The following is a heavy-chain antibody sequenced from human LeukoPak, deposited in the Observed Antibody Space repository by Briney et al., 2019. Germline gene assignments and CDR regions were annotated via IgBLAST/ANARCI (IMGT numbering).Heavy chain of an antibody. CDR1: GGSFSGYY. D-gene: IGHD3-9*01. V-gene: IGHV4-34*01. CDR3: AREGYYDILTGYSEVDY. J-gene: IGHJ4*02. CDR2: INHSGST. Sequence: SETLSLTCAFYGGSFSGYYWSWIRQSPGKGLEWIGEINHSGSTNFNPSLKSRVTISLDTSKTQFSLTLSSLTAADTAVYYCAREGYYDILTGYSEVDYWGQGTLVTVSS.